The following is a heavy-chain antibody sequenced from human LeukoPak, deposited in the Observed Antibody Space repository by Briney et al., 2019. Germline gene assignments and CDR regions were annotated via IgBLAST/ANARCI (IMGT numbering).Heavy chain of an antibody. V-gene: IGHV3-30*18. CDR1: GFTFSSYD. Sequence: PGGSLRLSCAASGFTFSSYDMHWVRQGPGKGLECVAVISYDGRNKYCPDSVKGRFTISRDNSRNTLYLQMNSLRAEDTAVYYCAKDYDDAFDMWGQGTMVTVSS. D-gene: IGHD5-12*01. CDR3: AKDYDDAFDM. CDR2: ISYDGRNK. J-gene: IGHJ3*02.